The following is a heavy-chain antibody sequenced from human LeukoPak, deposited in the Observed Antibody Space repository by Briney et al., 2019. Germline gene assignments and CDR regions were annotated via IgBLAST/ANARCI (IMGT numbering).Heavy chain of an antibody. V-gene: IGHV1-8*01. CDR3: AREGSSSGGYYMDV. D-gene: IGHD6-6*01. Sequence: ASVKVSCKASGYTFTSYDINWVRQATGQGLEWMGWMNPNSGNTGYAQRFQGRVTMTRNTSISTAYMELSSLRSEDTAVYYCAREGSSSGGYYMDVWGKGTTVTVSS. J-gene: IGHJ6*03. CDR2: MNPNSGNT. CDR1: GYTFTSYD.